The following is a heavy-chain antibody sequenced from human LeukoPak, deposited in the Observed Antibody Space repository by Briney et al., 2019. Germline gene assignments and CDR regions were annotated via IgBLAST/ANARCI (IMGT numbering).Heavy chain of an antibody. CDR1: GGSISSYY. J-gene: IGHJ6*02. D-gene: IGHD2-2*01. Sequence: SETLSLTCTVSGGSISSYYWSWIRQPPGKGLEWIGYTYYSGSTNYNPSLKSRVTISVDTSKNQFSLKLSSVTAADTAVYYCARDRSCSSTSCYPYYYYGMDVWGQGTTVTVSS. V-gene: IGHV4-59*01. CDR3: ARDRSCSSTSCYPYYYYGMDV. CDR2: TYYSGST.